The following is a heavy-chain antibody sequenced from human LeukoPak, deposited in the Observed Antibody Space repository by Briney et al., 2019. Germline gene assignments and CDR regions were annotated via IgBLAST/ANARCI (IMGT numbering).Heavy chain of an antibody. CDR3: AKCVKTPEGGSGWCNWFDT. CDR1: GFPLRSNY. V-gene: IGHV3-53*01. D-gene: IGHD3-3*01. CDR2: IYSGDNT. Sequence: PGGSLRLSCAASGFPLRSNYMSWVRQAPGKALEWVSLIYSGDNTYYAESVKCRLTISRDNSKHTLYLQMNSLRAEETAFYSCAKCVKTPEGGSGWCNWFDTWGQGTLVIVSS. J-gene: IGHJ5*02.